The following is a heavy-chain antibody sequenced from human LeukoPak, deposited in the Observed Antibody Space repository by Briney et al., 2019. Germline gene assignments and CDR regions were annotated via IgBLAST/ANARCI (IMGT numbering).Heavy chain of an antibody. CDR1: GYTFINYG. CDR2: ISGYNDNT. J-gene: IGHJ6*02. CDR3: ARDIDPGTAAVGTLYYYYAMDV. D-gene: IGHD6-13*01. Sequence: ASVKVSCKTSGYTFINYGISWVRQAPGRGLEWMGWISGYNDNTNYAQKFQGRVTMTTDTSTSTAYMELRSLRFDDTAVYYCARDIDPGTAAVGTLYYYYAMDVWGQGTTVTVSS. V-gene: IGHV1-18*01.